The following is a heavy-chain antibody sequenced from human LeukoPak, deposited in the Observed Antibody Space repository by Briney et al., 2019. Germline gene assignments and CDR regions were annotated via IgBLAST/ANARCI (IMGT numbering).Heavy chain of an antibody. J-gene: IGHJ4*02. V-gene: IGHV3-74*01. CDR2: INSDGTII. CDR1: GFTFSSYW. D-gene: IGHD2-21*02. Sequence: LPGGSLRLSCAASGFTFSSYWMHWVRQAPGKGLVWVSRINSDGTIIGYADSVKGRFTISRDNAKNTLYLQMNSLRADDTAVYYCARSMYCGGDCYYYFDYWGQGTLVTVAS. CDR3: ARSMYCGGDCYYYFDY.